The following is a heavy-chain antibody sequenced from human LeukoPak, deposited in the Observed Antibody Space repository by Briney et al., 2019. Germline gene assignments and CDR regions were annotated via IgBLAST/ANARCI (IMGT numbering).Heavy chain of an antibody. CDR3: ARDTVLRYFGGEAFDI. V-gene: IGHV3-11*06. CDR2: ISSSSYT. Sequence: PGGSLRLSCAASGFTFSDYYMSWIRQAPGKGLEWVSYISSSSYTNHADSVKGRFTISRDNAKNSLYLQMNSLRAEDTAVYYCARDTVLRYFGGEAFDIWGQGIMVTVSS. CDR1: GFTFSDYY. D-gene: IGHD3-9*01. J-gene: IGHJ3*02.